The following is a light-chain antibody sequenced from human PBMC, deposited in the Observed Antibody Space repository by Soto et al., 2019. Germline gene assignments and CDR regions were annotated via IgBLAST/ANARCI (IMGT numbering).Light chain of an antibody. J-gene: IGKJ1*01. CDR1: QSISSS. V-gene: IGKV1-39*01. Sequence: DIQMTQSPSSLSASVGDRVTVTCRASQSISSSLNWYQQKQGKAPTLLIYAASSLPGGVPSRFSGSGYGTDFTLTISSLQPEDFATYSCQQSYSLPLAFGQGTKVEIK. CDR3: QQSYSLPLA. CDR2: AAS.